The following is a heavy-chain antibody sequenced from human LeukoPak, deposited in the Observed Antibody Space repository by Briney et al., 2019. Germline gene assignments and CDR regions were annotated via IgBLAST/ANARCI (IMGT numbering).Heavy chain of an antibody. J-gene: IGHJ3*02. V-gene: IGHV1-18*01. CDR1: GYTFTSYG. Sequence: ASVKVSCKASGYTFTSYGISWVRQAPGQGLEWMGWISAYNGNTNYAQKLQGRVTMTTDTSTSTAYMELRSLRSDVTAVYYCARDRRRGYSGYGLNDAFDIWGQGTMVTVSS. D-gene: IGHD5-12*01. CDR3: ARDRRRGYSGYGLNDAFDI. CDR2: ISAYNGNT.